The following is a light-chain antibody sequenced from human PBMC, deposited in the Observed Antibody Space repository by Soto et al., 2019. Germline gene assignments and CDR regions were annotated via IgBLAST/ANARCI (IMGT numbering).Light chain of an antibody. CDR2: AAS. CDR1: QSISSY. Sequence: DIQMTQSPSSLSASVGDRVNITCRASQSISSYLNWYQQKPGKAPKLLIYAASSLQSGVPSRFSGSGSGTDFTLTISSLQPEDFATYYCQQSYSTPPDTFGQGNKLEIK. CDR3: QQSYSTPPDT. V-gene: IGKV1-39*01. J-gene: IGKJ2*01.